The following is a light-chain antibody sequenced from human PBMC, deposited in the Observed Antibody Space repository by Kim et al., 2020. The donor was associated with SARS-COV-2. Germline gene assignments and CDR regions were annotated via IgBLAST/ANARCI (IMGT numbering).Light chain of an antibody. V-gene: IGLV2-14*03. CDR1: GSDVGGYNY. CDR3: SSYTSSYVV. Sequence: PGHSITISCTGTGSDVGGYNYVSWYQQHPGKAPKLMIYDVSNRPSGVSNRFSGSKSGNTASLTISGLQAEDEADYYCSSYTSSYVVFGGGTKLTVL. CDR2: DVS. J-gene: IGLJ2*01.